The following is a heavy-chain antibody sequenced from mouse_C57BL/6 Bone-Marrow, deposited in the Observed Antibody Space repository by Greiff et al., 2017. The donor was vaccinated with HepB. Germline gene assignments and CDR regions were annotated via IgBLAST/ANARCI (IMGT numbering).Heavy chain of an antibody. J-gene: IGHJ3*01. Sequence: VQVVESGAELARPGASVKLSCKASGYTFTSYGISWVKQRTGQGLEWIGEIYPRSGNTYYNEKFKGKATLTADKSSSTAYMELRSLTSEDSAVYFCARDEAFYYDYEFAYWGQGTLVTVSA. V-gene: IGHV1-81*01. CDR3: ARDEAFYYDYEFAY. D-gene: IGHD2-4*01. CDR1: GYTFTSYG. CDR2: IYPRSGNT.